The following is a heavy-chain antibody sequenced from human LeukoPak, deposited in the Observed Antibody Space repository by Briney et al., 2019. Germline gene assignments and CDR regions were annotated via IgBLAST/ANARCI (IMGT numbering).Heavy chain of an antibody. CDR1: GYTLTELS. J-gene: IGHJ6*02. V-gene: IGHV1-24*01. D-gene: IGHD3-10*01. CDR2: FDPEDGET. Sequence: ASVKVSCKVSGYTLTELSMHWVRQAPGKGLEWMGGFDPEDGETIYAQKFQGRVTMTEDTSTDTAYMELSSLRSEDTAVYYCATYPRGSPHYYCYGMDVWGQGTTVTVSS. CDR3: ATYPRGSPHYYCYGMDV.